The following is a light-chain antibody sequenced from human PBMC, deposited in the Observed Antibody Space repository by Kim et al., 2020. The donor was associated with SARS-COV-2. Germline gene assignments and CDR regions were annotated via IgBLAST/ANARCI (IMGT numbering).Light chain of an antibody. CDR3: YSYAGSNSYV. J-gene: IGLJ1*01. CDR2: EVS. V-gene: IGLV2-8*01. CDR1: GSGVGGYNY. Sequence: GQSVAISCTGTGSGVGGYNYVSWYQQHPGKAPKLMIYEVSKRPSGVPDRFSGSKSGNTASLTVSGLQTEDEADYYCYSYAGSNSYVFGTGTKVTVL.